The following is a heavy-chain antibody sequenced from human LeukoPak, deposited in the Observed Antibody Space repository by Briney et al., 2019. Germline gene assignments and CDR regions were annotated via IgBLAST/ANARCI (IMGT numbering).Heavy chain of an antibody. CDR2: IYYSGST. CDR1: GGSISSSSYY. Sequence: SETLSLTCTVSGGSISSSSYYWGWIRQPPGKGLEWIGSIYYSGSTYYNPSLKSRVTISVDTSKNQFSLKLSSVTAADTAVYYCARAYSNYRIDYWGQGTLVTVSS. V-gene: IGHV4-39*01. D-gene: IGHD4-11*01. CDR3: ARAYSNYRIDY. J-gene: IGHJ4*02.